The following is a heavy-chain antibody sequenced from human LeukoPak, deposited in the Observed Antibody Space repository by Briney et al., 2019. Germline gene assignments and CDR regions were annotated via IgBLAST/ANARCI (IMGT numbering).Heavy chain of an antibody. CDR2: ISGSGGST. Sequence: GGSLRLSCAASGFTFSSYAMSWVRQAPGKGLEWVSAISGSGGSTYYADSVKGRFTISRDNSKNTLYLQMNSLRAEDTAVYYCARAYYYDSSGYYSDYFDCWGQGTLVTVSS. J-gene: IGHJ4*02. V-gene: IGHV3-23*01. CDR1: GFTFSSYA. CDR3: ARAYYYDSSGYYSDYFDC. D-gene: IGHD3-22*01.